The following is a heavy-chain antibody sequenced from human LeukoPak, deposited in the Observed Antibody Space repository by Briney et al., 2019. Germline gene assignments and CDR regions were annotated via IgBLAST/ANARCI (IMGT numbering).Heavy chain of an antibody. J-gene: IGHJ4*02. CDR2: IYYSGST. V-gene: IGHV4-59*01. CDR3: ARGKNYYDSSGYYIPLDY. Sequence: SETLSLTCAVYGGSFSGYYWSWIRQPPGKGLEWIGYIYYSGSTNYNPSLKSRVTISVDTSRNQFSLKLSSVTAADTAVYYCARGKNYYDSSGYYIPLDYWGQGTLVTVSS. D-gene: IGHD3-22*01. CDR1: GGSFSGYY.